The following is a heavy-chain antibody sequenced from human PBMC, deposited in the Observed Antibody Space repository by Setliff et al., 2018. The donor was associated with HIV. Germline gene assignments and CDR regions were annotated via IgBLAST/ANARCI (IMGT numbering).Heavy chain of an antibody. D-gene: IGHD3-10*01. CDR3: ARVRVVRGDQAYYYYYYYGMDV. CDR2: IIPIFGTA. Sequence: SVKVSCKASGGTFSSYAISWVRQAPRQGLEWMGGIIPIFGTANYAQKFQGRVTITADESTSTAYMELSSLRSEDTAVYYCARVRVVRGDQAYYYYYYYGMDVWGQGTTVTVSS. J-gene: IGHJ6*02. V-gene: IGHV1-69*13. CDR1: GGTFSSYA.